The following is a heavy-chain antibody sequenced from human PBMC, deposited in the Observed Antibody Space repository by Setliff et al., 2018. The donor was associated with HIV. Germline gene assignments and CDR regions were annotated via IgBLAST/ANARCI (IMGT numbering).Heavy chain of an antibody. CDR3: TTGTRLVD. Sequence: GGSLRLSCAASGFSFSYAWMSWVRQAPGKGLEWVGHIRSKANGGTTEYAAPVKGRFTISRDDSRDTVYLDMNSLKTEDTAMYYCTTGTRLVDWGQGALVTVSS. CDR2: IRSKANGGTT. CDR1: GFSFSYAW. D-gene: IGHD2-21*01. J-gene: IGHJ4*02. V-gene: IGHV3-15*01.